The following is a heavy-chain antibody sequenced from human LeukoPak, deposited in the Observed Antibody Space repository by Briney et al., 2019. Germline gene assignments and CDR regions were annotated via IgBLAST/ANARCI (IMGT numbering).Heavy chain of an antibody. CDR3: ASAAYGDGRFDY. J-gene: IGHJ4*02. V-gene: IGHV4-30-4*01. D-gene: IGHD4-17*01. CDR1: GSSISSGDYY. CDR2: IYYSGST. Sequence: SQTLSLTCTVSGSSISSGDYYWSWIRQPPGKGLEWIGYIYYSGSTYYNPSLKSRVTISVDTSKNQFSLKLSSVTAADTAVYYCASAAYGDGRFDYWGQGTLVTVSS.